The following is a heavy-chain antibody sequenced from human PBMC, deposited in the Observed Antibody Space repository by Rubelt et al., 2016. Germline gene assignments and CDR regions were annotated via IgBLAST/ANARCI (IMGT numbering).Heavy chain of an antibody. CDR3: ARPSVAKTLTPGL. J-gene: IGHJ4*02. Sequence: VESGGGLVQPGGSLRLSCAASGFTFSSYSMNWARQAPGKGLEWVSYIHSSGSPIYYSDSVKGRFTISRDNAENSLFLQMNSLRAEDTAVYYCARPSVAKTLTPGLWGQGTLVTVSS. CDR2: IHSSGSPI. D-gene: IGHD5-12*01. V-gene: IGHV3-48*04. CDR1: GFTFSSYS.